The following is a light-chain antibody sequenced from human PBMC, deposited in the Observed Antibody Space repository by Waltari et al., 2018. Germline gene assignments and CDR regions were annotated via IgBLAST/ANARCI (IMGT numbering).Light chain of an antibody. Sequence: QSVLTQPPSASGTPGQRVTISCSGSSSNIGSNYVYWYQQLPGTAPKLLIYSNNQRPSGVPDRFSVSKSCTSASLAMSGLRSEDEAYYYCAAWDDSLSCLVFGGGTMLTVL. CDR2: SNN. CDR3: AAWDDSLSCLV. CDR1: SSNIGSNY. J-gene: IGLJ2*01. V-gene: IGLV1-47*02.